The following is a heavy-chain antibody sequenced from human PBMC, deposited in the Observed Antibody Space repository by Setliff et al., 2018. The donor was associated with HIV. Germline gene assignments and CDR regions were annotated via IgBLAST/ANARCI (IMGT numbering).Heavy chain of an antibody. CDR2: MYYSGST. CDR1: GGSISTNNYY. J-gene: IGHJ4*02. D-gene: IGHD4-17*01. Sequence: SETLSLTCTVSGGSISTNNYYWGWIRQPPGKGLEWIASMYYSGSTDYNPSLKSRVTISVDTSRSQFSLKLSSVTAADTAVYYCARDQTSNGDFDYWGQGTLVTVSS. V-gene: IGHV4-39*07. CDR3: ARDQTSNGDFDY.